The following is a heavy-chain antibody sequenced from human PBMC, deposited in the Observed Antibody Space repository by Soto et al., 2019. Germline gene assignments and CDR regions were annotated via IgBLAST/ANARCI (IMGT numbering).Heavy chain of an antibody. CDR1: GFTFSSYA. D-gene: IGHD4-4*01. Sequence: PGGSLRLSCAASGFTFSSYAMSWVRQAPGKGLEWVSAISGSGGSTYYADSVKGRFTISRDNSKNTLYLQMNSLRAEDTAVYYCAKDRNSQRKINWFDPWGQGTLVTVSS. V-gene: IGHV3-23*01. CDR2: ISGSGGST. J-gene: IGHJ5*02. CDR3: AKDRNSQRKINWFDP.